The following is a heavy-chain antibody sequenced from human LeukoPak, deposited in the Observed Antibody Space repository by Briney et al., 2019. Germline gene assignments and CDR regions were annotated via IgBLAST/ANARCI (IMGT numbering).Heavy chain of an antibody. Sequence: SETLSLTCAVYGGSFIGYYWSWIRQTPGKGLEWIGEINHSANTGYNPSLRSRVTISVDTSRSQFSLKLTSVTAADTAVYYCARKTVSTGVDYWGQGTLVTVSS. D-gene: IGHD5/OR15-5a*01. V-gene: IGHV4-34*01. CDR3: ARKTVSTGVDY. CDR2: INHSANT. J-gene: IGHJ4*02. CDR1: GGSFIGYY.